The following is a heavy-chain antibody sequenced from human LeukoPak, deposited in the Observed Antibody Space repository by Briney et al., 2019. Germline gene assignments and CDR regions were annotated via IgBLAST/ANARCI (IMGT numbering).Heavy chain of an antibody. CDR2: IYTSGST. J-gene: IGHJ6*03. CDR3: ARDFRGTNYYYYMDV. V-gene: IGHV4-4*07. D-gene: IGHD3/OR15-3a*01. Sequence: PETLSLTCTVSGGSISSYYWSWIRQPAGKGLEWIGRIYTSGSTNYNPSLKSRVTISADKSKNQFSLKLSSVTAADTAVYYCARDFRGTNYYYYMDVWGKGTTVTVSS. CDR1: GGSISSYY.